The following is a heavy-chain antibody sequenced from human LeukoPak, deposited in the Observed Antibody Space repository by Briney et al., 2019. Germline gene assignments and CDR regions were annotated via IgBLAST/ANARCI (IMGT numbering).Heavy chain of an antibody. D-gene: IGHD6-19*01. CDR3: ARDNAISSGRNFDY. CDR1: GFTFSSYE. J-gene: IGHJ4*02. Sequence: GGSLRLSCAASGFTFSSYEMNWVRQAPGKGVEWVSYISSSGSTIYYADSVKGRFTISRDNAKNSLYLQMNSLRAEDTAVYYCARDNAISSGRNFDYWGQGTLVTVSS. V-gene: IGHV3-48*03. CDR2: ISSSGSTI.